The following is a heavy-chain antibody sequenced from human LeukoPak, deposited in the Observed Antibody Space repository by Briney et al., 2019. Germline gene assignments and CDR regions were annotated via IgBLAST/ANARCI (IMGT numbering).Heavy chain of an antibody. Sequence: PSETLSLTCTVSGGSISSGDYYWSWIRQPPGKGLEWIGYIYYSGSTYYNPSLKSRVSISVDTSKNQFSLRLSSVTAADTAIYYCTRDLTGGLYFDYWGQGTLVTVSS. D-gene: IGHD7-27*01. V-gene: IGHV4-30-4*02. CDR1: GGSISSGDYY. CDR2: IYYSGST. J-gene: IGHJ4*02. CDR3: TRDLTGGLYFDY.